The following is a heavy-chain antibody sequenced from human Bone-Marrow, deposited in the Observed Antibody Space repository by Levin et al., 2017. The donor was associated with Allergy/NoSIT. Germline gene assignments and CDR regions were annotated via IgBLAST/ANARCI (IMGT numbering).Heavy chain of an antibody. CDR1: GYAFTNYG. CDR2: INTDTGNP. CDR3: ARSNPYPHRVGSV. V-gene: IGHV7-4-1*02. J-gene: IGHJ4*02. D-gene: IGHD3-16*01. Sequence: ASVKVSCKASGYAFTNYGIHWVRQAPGQGLEWMGWINTDTGNPTYAQGFTGRFVFSLDTSVSTAYLQINSLQADDTAVYYCARSNPYPHRVGSVWGQGTLVTVSS.